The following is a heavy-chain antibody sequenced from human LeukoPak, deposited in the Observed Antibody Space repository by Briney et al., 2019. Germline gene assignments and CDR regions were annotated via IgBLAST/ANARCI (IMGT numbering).Heavy chain of an antibody. CDR2: ISCSGGST. D-gene: IGHD2-15*01. V-gene: IGHV3-23*01. CDR3: AKSGPRYCSGGSCRGGY. CDR1: GFTFSSYA. Sequence: PGESLRLSCAASGFTFSSYAMSWVRQAPGKGLEWVSAISCSGGSTYYADSVKGRFTISRDNSKNTLYLQMNSLRAEDTPVYYCAKSGPRYCSGGSCRGGYWGQGTLVTVSS. J-gene: IGHJ4*02.